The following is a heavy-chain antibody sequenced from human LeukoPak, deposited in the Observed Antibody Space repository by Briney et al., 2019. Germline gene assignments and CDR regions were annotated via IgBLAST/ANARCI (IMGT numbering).Heavy chain of an antibody. CDR2: ISAYNGNT. D-gene: IGHD3-10*01. Sequence: DSVEVSCKASGYTFSNYGIYWVRQAPGQGLEWMGWISAYNGNTNSAQKIRGRVAMTTDTSTNTAYMELKSLRYDDTAVYYCARGEDYYGSGSFDYWGQGTLVTVSS. CDR1: GYTFSNYG. CDR3: ARGEDYYGSGSFDY. V-gene: IGHV1-18*01. J-gene: IGHJ4*02.